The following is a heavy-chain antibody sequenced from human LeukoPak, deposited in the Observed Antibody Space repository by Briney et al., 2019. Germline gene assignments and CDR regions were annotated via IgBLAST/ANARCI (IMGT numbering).Heavy chain of an antibody. V-gene: IGHV4-30-4*07. CDR2: IYYRGGK. Sequence: IWLRQAPGKGLEWIGYIYYRGGKYYHPSLKSRLVLSVDTAENQFSLELSAVTAADTAVYYCAMAMVRGLASWFDPWGQGILVTVSS. CDR3: AMAMVRGLASWFDP. J-gene: IGHJ5*02. D-gene: IGHD3-10*01.